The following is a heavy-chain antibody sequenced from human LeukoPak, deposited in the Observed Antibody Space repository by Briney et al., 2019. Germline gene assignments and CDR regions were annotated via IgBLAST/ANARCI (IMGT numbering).Heavy chain of an antibody. J-gene: IGHJ6*03. CDR2: ISSSSTI. D-gene: IGHD6-13*01. Sequence: GGSLRLSCAASGFTFSSYSMNWVRQAPGEGLEWVSYISSSSTIYYADSVKGRFTISRDNAKNSLYLQMNSLRAEDTAVYYCARDPSSWYYYYMDVWGKGTTVTVSS. CDR1: GFTFSSYS. CDR3: ARDPSSWYYYYMDV. V-gene: IGHV3-48*01.